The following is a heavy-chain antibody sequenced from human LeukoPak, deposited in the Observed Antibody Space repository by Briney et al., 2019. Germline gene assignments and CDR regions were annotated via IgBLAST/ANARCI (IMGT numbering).Heavy chain of an antibody. CDR2: INPNSGGT. CDR3: ARCHQYYDFWSGYLDYFDY. D-gene: IGHD3-3*01. Sequence: ASVTVSCKASGYTFTGYYIHWVRQAPGQGLEWMGWINPNSGGTNYAQKFQGRVTMTRDTSISTAYMELSRLRSDDTAVYYCARCHQYYDFWSGYLDYFDYWGQGTLVTVSS. J-gene: IGHJ4*02. CDR1: GYTFTGYY. V-gene: IGHV1-2*02.